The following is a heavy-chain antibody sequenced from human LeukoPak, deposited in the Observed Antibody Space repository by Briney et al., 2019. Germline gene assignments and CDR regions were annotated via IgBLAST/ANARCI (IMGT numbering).Heavy chain of an antibody. CDR3: ARGLQLWSNDAFDI. D-gene: IGHD5-18*01. CDR2: ISAYNGNT. CDR1: GYTFTSYG. Sequence: ASVKVSCKASGYTFTSYGISWVRQAPGQGLEWMGWISAYNGNTNYAQKLQGRVTMTIDTSTSTAYMELRSLRSDDTAVYYCARGLQLWSNDAFDIWGQGTMVTVSS. J-gene: IGHJ3*02. V-gene: IGHV1-18*04.